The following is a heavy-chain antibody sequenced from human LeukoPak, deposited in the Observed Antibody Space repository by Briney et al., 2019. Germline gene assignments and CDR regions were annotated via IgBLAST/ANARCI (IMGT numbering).Heavy chain of an antibody. CDR2: INPNSGGT. CDR3: ARDRRSYKGSYYYMDV. D-gene: IGHD3-10*01. CDR1: GYTFTGYY. Sequence: ASMKVSCKASGYTFTGYYMHWARQAPGQGLEWMGWINPNSGGTNYAQKFQGRVTMTRDTSISTAYMELSRLRSDDTAVYYCARDRRSYKGSYYYMDVWGKGTTVTIS. V-gene: IGHV1-2*02. J-gene: IGHJ6*03.